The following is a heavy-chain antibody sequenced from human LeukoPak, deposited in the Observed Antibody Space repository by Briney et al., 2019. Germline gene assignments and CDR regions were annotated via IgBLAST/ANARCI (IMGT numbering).Heavy chain of an antibody. J-gene: IGHJ4*02. Sequence: GGSLRLSCAASGFTFSSYGMHWVRQAPGKGLEWVAVISYDGSNKYYADSVKGRFTISRDNSKNTLYLQMNSLRAEDTAVYYCAKDRRPCSGGSCCPYYWGQGTLVTVSS. CDR1: GFTFSSYG. CDR3: AKDRRPCSGGSCCPYY. D-gene: IGHD2-15*01. V-gene: IGHV3-30*18. CDR2: ISYDGSNK.